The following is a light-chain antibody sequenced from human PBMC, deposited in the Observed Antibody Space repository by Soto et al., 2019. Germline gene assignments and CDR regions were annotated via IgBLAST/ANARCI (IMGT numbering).Light chain of an antibody. CDR2: DDS. J-gene: IGLJ2*01. V-gene: IGLV3-21*02. Sequence: SYELTQPPSVSVAPGQTARITCGGNNIGSKRVQWYQQKPGLALVLVLYDDSDRPSGIPERFSGSNSGNAATLNISRVEAGDEADYYCQVWDSISDLVVFGGGPKVTVL. CDR3: QVWDSISDLVV. CDR1: NIGSKR.